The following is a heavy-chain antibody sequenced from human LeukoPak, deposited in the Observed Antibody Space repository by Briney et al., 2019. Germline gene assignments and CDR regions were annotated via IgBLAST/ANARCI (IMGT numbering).Heavy chain of an antibody. D-gene: IGHD3-9*01. CDR1: GFTFSNYA. J-gene: IGHJ4*02. CDR2: ISGSGGST. Sequence: GGSLRLSCTASGFTFSNYAMSWVRQAPGKGLEWVSAISGSGGSTYYADSVKGRFTISRDNSKNTLYLQMNSLRAEDTAVYYCAKDMRFDWTPYYFDYWGQGTLVTVSS. V-gene: IGHV3-23*01. CDR3: AKDMRFDWTPYYFDY.